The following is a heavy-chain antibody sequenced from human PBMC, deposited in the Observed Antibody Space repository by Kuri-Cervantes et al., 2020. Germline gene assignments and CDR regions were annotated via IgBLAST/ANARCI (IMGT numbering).Heavy chain of an antibody. D-gene: IGHD3-3*01. CDR1: GFTFDDYA. CDR3: ARGVCAGCAFEI. J-gene: IGHJ3*02. CDR2: ISWNSGSI. Sequence: GGSLRLSCAASGFTFDDYAMHWVRQAPGKGLEWVSGISWNSGSIGYADSVKGRFTISRDNAKNSLYPQMNNLRAEDTAIYYCARGVCAGCAFEIWGQGTMVTVSS. V-gene: IGHV3-9*01.